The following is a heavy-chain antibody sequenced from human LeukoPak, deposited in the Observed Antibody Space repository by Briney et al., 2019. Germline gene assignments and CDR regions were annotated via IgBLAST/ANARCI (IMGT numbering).Heavy chain of an antibody. D-gene: IGHD3-10*01. CDR2: VYYSGST. V-gene: IGHV4-59*08. Sequence: SETLSLTCTFSVDSISTYYWSWIRQPPGKGLEWTGYVYYSGSTNYNPSLKSRVTMSIDTSKNQFFLELSSVTAADTAVYYCVRHTWFGTRHWFDPWGQGILVTVSS. CDR3: VRHTWFGTRHWFDP. CDR1: VDSISTYY. J-gene: IGHJ5*02.